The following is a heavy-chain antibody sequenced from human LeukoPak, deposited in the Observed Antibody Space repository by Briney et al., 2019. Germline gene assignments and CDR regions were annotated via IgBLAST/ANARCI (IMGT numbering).Heavy chain of an antibody. V-gene: IGHV3-7*01. CDR1: GFTFSNYW. J-gene: IGHJ4*02. CDR3: ARDKYCSDGDCDGGSKFDY. D-gene: IGHD2-21*02. Sequence: PGGSLRLSCAASGFTFSNYWMSWVRQAPGKGLEWVANIKEDGSEKNYVDSVKGRFTISREDAKKSLYLQMNSLRAEDTGVYYCARDKYCSDGDCDGGSKFDYWGQGTLVTVSS. CDR2: IKEDGSEK.